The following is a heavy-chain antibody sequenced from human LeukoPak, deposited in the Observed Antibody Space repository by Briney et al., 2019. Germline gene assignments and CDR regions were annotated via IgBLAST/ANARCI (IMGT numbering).Heavy chain of an antibody. CDR3: ASHSSYVSPFRS. CDR2: IYYSGST. Sequence: SETLSLTCTVSGGSLSNSSYYWGWIRLPPGKGLEWIGSIYYSGSTYYNPSLKSRVTIPVETSKNQFSLKLSSVTAADTAVYYCASHSSYVSPFRSWGRGPLVTVSP. CDR1: GGSLSNSSYY. V-gene: IGHV4-39*01. D-gene: IGHD3-10*02. J-gene: IGHJ5*02.